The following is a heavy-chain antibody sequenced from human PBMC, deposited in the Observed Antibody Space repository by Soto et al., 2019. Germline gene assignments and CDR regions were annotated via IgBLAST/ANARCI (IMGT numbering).Heavy chain of an antibody. CDR1: GFTFSSYW. D-gene: IGHD3-22*01. Sequence: PGGSLRLSCAASGFTFSSYWMSWVRQAPGKGLEWVANIKQDGSEKYYVDSVKGRFTISRDNAKNSLYLQMNSLRAEDTAVYYCARGPYYYDSSGYYPTEDYWGQGTLVTVSS. V-gene: IGHV3-7*03. J-gene: IGHJ4*02. CDR2: IKQDGSEK. CDR3: ARGPYYYDSSGYYPTEDY.